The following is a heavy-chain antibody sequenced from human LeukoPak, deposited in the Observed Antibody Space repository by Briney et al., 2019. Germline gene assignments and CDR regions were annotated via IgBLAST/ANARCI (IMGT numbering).Heavy chain of an antibody. CDR1: GGTFSSYA. CDR3: ARGGRRGDDAFDI. D-gene: IGHD3-16*01. Sequence: ASVKVSCKASGGTFSSYAINWIRQAPGQGLEWMGWVNPNSGGTNYAQKFQGRVTMTRDTSISTAYMELSRLRSDDTAVYYCARGGRRGDDAFDIWGQGTMVTVSS. J-gene: IGHJ3*02. CDR2: VNPNSGGT. V-gene: IGHV1-2*02.